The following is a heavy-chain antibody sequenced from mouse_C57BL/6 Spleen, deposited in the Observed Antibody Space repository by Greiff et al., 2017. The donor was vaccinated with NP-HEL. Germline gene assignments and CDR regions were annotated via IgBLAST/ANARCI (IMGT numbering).Heavy chain of an antibody. CDR1: GFTFSSYA. Sequence: EVNLVESGGGLVKPGGSLKLSCAASGFTFSSYAMSWVRQTPEKRLEWVATISDGGSYTYYPDNVKGRFTISRDNAKNNLYLQMSHLKSEDTAMYYCASTGSRGYYAMDYWGQGTSVTVSS. CDR2: ISDGGSYT. J-gene: IGHJ4*01. D-gene: IGHD1-1*01. CDR3: ASTGSRGYYAMDY. V-gene: IGHV5-4*03.